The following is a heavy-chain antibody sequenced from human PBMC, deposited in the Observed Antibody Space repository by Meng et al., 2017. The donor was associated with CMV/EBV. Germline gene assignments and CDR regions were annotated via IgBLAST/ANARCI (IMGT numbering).Heavy chain of an antibody. Sequence: SVKVSCKASGGTFSSYAISWVRQAPGQGLEWMGGIIPIFGTANYAQKFQGRLTITTDESTSTAYMELSSLRSEDTAVYYCARGYDFWSGPTRTYYYYGMDVWGQGTTVTVSS. J-gene: IGHJ6*02. CDR3: ARGYDFWSGPTRTYYYYGMDV. V-gene: IGHV1-69*05. CDR2: IIPIFGTA. CDR1: GGTFSSYA. D-gene: IGHD3-3*01.